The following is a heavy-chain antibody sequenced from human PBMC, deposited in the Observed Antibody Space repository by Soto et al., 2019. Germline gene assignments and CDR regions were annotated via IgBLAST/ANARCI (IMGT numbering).Heavy chain of an antibody. CDR1: GDTFRNYA. Sequence: ASVKVSCKASGDTFRNYAIHWVRQAPGQRLEWMGWINAGNGNTKSSQKFQGRVTITRDTSASTAYMELNRLRSDDTAVYYCARGQWLVQPPEYYFDYWGQGALVTVSS. D-gene: IGHD6-19*01. V-gene: IGHV1-3*01. CDR2: INAGNGNT. J-gene: IGHJ4*02. CDR3: ARGQWLVQPPEYYFDY.